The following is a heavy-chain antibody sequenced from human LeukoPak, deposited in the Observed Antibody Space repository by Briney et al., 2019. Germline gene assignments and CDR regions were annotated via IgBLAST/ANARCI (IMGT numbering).Heavy chain of an antibody. CDR3: ARGRQEVSMIVVVMTAVSYYLDV. Sequence: SETLSLTCAVYGGSFSGYYWTWIRQAPGKGLEWIGEINPSGRTSYNPSLKSRLTISVDASKNQFSLNLRSLTAADTAVYYCARGRQEVSMIVVVMTAVSYYLDVWGKGTTVTVS. V-gene: IGHV4-34*01. CDR2: INPSGRT. CDR1: GGSFSGYY. D-gene: IGHD3-22*01. J-gene: IGHJ6*03.